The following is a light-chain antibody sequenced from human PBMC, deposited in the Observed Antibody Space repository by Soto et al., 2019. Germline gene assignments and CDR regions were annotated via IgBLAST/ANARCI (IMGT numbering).Light chain of an antibody. CDR2: EVS. Sequence: QSVLTQPASVSGSPGQSITISCTGTSSDVGGYNYVSWFQHHPGKAPKLIIYEVSYRPSGVSARFSDSKSGDTASLTISGLQAEDEADYYCSSFTNTITRYAFGTGTKLTVL. V-gene: IGLV2-14*01. CDR1: SSDVGGYNY. J-gene: IGLJ1*01. CDR3: SSFTNTITRYA.